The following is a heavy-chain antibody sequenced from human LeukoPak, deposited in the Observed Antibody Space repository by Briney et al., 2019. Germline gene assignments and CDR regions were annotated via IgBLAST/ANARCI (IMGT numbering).Heavy chain of an antibody. J-gene: IGHJ4*02. CDR3: ANSAAVGTFY. Sequence: GESLRLSCAASGFSFSTYNMNWVRQAPGKGLEWVSSITTSSTYIYYADSVKGRFTISRDNAKNSLYLQMNSLRAEDTAVYYCANSAAVGTFYWGQGTLVTVSS. CDR2: ITTSSTYI. V-gene: IGHV3-21*04. D-gene: IGHD6-13*01. CDR1: GFSFSTYN.